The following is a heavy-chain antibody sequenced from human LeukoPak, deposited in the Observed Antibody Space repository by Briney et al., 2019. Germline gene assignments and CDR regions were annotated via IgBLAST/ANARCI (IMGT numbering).Heavy chain of an antibody. V-gene: IGHV3-23*01. J-gene: IGHJ3*02. CDR2: ISGGGSGT. D-gene: IGHD3-22*01. CDR3: AKAVGSSGYFSRDAFDI. Sequence: GGSLRLSCAPSGFTFSSYAMSWVRQAPGKGLEWVAVISGGGSGTYYADSVRGRFTISRDNSKNTVYLQMNSLRAEDTAIYYCAKAVGSSGYFSRDAFDIWGQGTMVAVSS. CDR1: GFTFSSYA.